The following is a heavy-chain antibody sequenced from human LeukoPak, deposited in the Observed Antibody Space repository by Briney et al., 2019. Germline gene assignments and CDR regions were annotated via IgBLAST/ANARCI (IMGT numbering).Heavy chain of an antibody. Sequence: ASVKVSCKASGYTFTSYGISWVRQAPGQGLEWMGWISAYNGNTNYAQKLQGRVTMTTDTSTSTAYMELRSLRSDDAAVYYCARSGSSSWYGPDAFDIWGQGTMVTVSS. CDR3: ARSGSSSWYGPDAFDI. J-gene: IGHJ3*02. D-gene: IGHD6-13*01. CDR2: ISAYNGNT. CDR1: GYTFTSYG. V-gene: IGHV1-18*01.